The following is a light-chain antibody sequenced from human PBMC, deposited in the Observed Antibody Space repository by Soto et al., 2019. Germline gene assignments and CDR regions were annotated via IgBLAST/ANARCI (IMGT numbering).Light chain of an antibody. CDR2: DAS. CDR1: QSISTW. J-gene: IGKJ2*01. V-gene: IGKV1-5*01. CDR3: QQYNEYLYT. Sequence: EIQMTQSPSTLSVSVGDRVTITCRASQSISTWVAWYQQRPGKAPKVLIYDASNLQSGVPSRFSGSGSGTEFTLTISSLQPDDFATYFCQQYNEYLYTFGQGTKLEIK.